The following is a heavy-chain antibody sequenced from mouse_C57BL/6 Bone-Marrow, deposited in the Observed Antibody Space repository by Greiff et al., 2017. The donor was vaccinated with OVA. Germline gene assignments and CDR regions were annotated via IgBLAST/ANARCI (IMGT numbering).Heavy chain of an antibody. V-gene: IGHV1-54*01. D-gene: IGHD1-1*01. CDR1: GYAFTNYL. J-gene: IGHJ2*01. Sequence: VQLVESGAELVRPGTSVKVSCKASGYAFTNYLIEWVKQRPGQGLEWIGVINPGSGGTNYNEKFKGKATLTADKSSSTAYMQLSSLTSEDSAVYFCARSRYYGSSSYFDYWGQGTTLTVSS. CDR3: ARSRYYGSSSYFDY. CDR2: INPGSGGT.